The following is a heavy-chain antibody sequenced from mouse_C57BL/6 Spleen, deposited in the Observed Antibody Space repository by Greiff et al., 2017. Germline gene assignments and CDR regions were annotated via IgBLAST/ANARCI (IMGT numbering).Heavy chain of an antibody. D-gene: IGHD1-1*01. V-gene: IGHV2-2*01. Sequence: QVQLKESGPGLVQPSQSLSITCTVSGFSLTSYGVHWVRQSPGKGLEWLGVIWSGGSTDYNAAFISRLSISKDNSKSQVFFKMNSLQADDTAIYYCASPLYGSSPWYFDVWGTGTTVTVSS. CDR1: GFSLTSYG. CDR3: ASPLYGSSPWYFDV. J-gene: IGHJ1*03. CDR2: IWSGGST.